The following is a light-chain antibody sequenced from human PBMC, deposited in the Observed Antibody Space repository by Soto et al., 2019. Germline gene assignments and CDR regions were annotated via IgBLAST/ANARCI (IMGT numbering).Light chain of an antibody. CDR2: SAS. V-gene: IGKV3-15*01. CDR1: QSVSSN. Sequence: EVVMTQSPATLSVSPGESATLSCRASQSVSSNLAWYQQKPGQAPRLLIYSASTGATGVPARFSGSGSGTEFTLTIASLQSEDFAVYYCQQYNNWPPMFTFGPGTKVAIK. J-gene: IGKJ3*01. CDR3: QQYNNWPPMFT.